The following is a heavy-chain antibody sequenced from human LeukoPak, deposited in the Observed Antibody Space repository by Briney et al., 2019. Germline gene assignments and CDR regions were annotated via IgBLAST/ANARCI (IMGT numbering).Heavy chain of an antibody. CDR2: IKSKTDGGTT. V-gene: IGHV3-15*01. CDR3: AKDRRYSSSWYQTEFDY. J-gene: IGHJ4*02. CDR1: GFTFSNAW. Sequence: GGSLRLSWAASGFTFSNAWMNWVRQTPGKGLEWVGRIKSKTDGGTTDYAAPVKGRFTISRDDSKNTLYLQMNSLRAEDTAVYYCAKDRRYSSSWYQTEFDYWGQGTLVTVSS. D-gene: IGHD6-13*01.